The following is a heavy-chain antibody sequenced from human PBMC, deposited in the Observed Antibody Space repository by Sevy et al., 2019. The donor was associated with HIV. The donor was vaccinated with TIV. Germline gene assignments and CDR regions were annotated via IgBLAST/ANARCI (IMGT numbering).Heavy chain of an antibody. CDR1: GFTFSSYA. CDR3: ARPKDSPFYYYYYGMDV. V-gene: IGHV3-30-3*01. J-gene: IGHJ6*02. CDR2: ISYDGSNK. Sequence: GGSLRLSCAASGFTFSSYAMHWVRQAPGKGLEWVAVISYDGSNKYYADSVKGRFTISRDNSKNTLYLQMNSLRAEDTAVYYCARPKDSPFYYYYYGMDVWGQGTTVTVSS.